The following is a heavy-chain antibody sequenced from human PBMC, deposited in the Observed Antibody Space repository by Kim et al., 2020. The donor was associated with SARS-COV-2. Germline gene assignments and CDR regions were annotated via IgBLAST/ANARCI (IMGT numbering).Heavy chain of an antibody. Sequence: IPIFGTANSAQKFQGRVTITADESTSTAYMELSSLRSEDTAVYYCARIPGWGQGTLVTVSS. D-gene: IGHD2-21*01. CDR2: IPIFGTA. V-gene: IGHV1-69*01. J-gene: IGHJ4*02. CDR3: ARIPG.